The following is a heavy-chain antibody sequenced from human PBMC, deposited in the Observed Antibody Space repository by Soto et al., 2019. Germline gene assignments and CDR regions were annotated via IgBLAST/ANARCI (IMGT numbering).Heavy chain of an antibody. Sequence: QVQLVQSGAEVKKPGASVKVSCKASGYTFTSYYMHWVRQAPGQGLEWMGIINPSGGSTSYAQKFQGRVTMTRDTSTSTVYMELSSLRSEDTAVYYCAIGSASCYYRACYYYYGMDVWGQGTTVTVSS. V-gene: IGHV1-46*01. CDR3: AIGSASCYYRACYYYYGMDV. CDR1: GYTFTSYY. J-gene: IGHJ6*02. D-gene: IGHD2-2*01. CDR2: INPSGGST.